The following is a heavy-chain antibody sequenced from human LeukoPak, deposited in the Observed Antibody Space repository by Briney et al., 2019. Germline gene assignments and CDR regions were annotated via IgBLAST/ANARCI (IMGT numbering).Heavy chain of an antibody. D-gene: IGHD2-21*01. Sequence: TSETLSLTCTVSGYSISSGYYWGWIRQPPGKGLEWIGSIYHSGSTYYNPSLKSRVTISVDRSKNQFSLKLSSVTAADTAVYYCARAWVVRATGGWFDPWGQGTLVTVSS. J-gene: IGHJ5*02. CDR3: ARAWVVRATGGWFDP. CDR2: IYHSGST. CDR1: GYSISSGYY. V-gene: IGHV4-38-2*02.